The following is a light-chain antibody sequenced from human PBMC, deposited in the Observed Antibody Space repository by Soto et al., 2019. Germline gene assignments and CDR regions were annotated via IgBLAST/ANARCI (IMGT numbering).Light chain of an antibody. V-gene: IGKV1-5*01. Sequence: TQMTQSPSILPASVGDRVTITCPASQSFSTWLAWYQQKPGKAPKRLIYEFSHLESVFPSRFSGSGSGTEFTLTIGSLQPDDFATDDCQQYYSYPITFGVGTTVEIK. CDR3: QQYYSYPIT. CDR2: EFS. CDR1: QSFSTW. J-gene: IGKJ4*01.